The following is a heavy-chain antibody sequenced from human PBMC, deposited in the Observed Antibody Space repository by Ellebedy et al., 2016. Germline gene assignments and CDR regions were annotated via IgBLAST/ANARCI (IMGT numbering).Heavy chain of an antibody. D-gene: IGHD3-10*01. CDR3: ARQGRRYYYGSGSPKYYFDY. CDR2: INHSGST. V-gene: IGHV4-34*01. CDR1: GGSFSGYY. J-gene: IGHJ4*02. Sequence: SETLSLTXAVYGGSFSGYYWSWIRQPPGKGLEWIGEINHSGSTNYNPSLKNRVTISVDTSKNQFSLKLSSVTAADTAVYYCARQGRRYYYGSGSPKYYFDYWGQGTLVTVSS.